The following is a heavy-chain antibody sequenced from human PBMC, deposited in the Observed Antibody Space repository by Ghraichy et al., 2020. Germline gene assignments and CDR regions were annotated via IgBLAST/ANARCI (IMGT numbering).Heavy chain of an antibody. CDR3: ARWPLPDSSGYNWFDP. CDR2: IYYSGST. D-gene: IGHD3-22*01. Sequence: SETLSLTCTVSGGSVSSGSYYWSWIRQPPGKGLEWIGYIYYSGSTNYNPSLKSRVTISVDTSKNQFSLKLSSVTAADTAVYYCARWPLPDSSGYNWFDPWCQGTLVTVSS. CDR1: GGSVSSGSYY. V-gene: IGHV4-61*01. J-gene: IGHJ5*02.